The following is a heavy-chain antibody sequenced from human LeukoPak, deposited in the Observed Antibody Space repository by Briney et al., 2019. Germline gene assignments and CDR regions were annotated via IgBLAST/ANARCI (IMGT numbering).Heavy chain of an antibody. J-gene: IGHJ6*03. CDR2: INHRGST. D-gene: IGHD3-22*01. CDR3: ARVVVGYDSSGYFPLYYYYYYMDV. CDR1: GGSFSGYY. V-gene: IGHV4-34*01. Sequence: SETLSLTCAVYGGSFSGYYWSWVRQPPGKGLEWIGEINHRGSTNYNPSLKRRVTISVDTSKNQFSLKLSSVTAADTAVYYCARVVVGYDSSGYFPLYYYYYYMDVWGKGTTVTVSS.